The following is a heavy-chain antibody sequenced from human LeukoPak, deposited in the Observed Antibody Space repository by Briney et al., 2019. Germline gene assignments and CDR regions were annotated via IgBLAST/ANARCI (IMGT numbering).Heavy chain of an antibody. D-gene: IGHD3-22*01. J-gene: IGHJ4*02. V-gene: IGHV1-18*01. CDR3: ARHSSQSHFDY. Sequence: ASVKVSCKASGYIFARYAFSWVRQAPGQGLEWMGWVNNYNGNTDYARNLQGRVTMTTETSTNTAYMELRSLRSDDTAVYFCARHSSQSHFDYWGQGTLVTVSS. CDR2: VNNYNGNT. CDR1: GYIFARYA.